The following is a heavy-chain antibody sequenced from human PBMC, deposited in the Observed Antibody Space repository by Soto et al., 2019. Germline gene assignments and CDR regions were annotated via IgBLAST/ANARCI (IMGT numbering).Heavy chain of an antibody. J-gene: IGHJ4*02. D-gene: IGHD3-3*01. CDR1: GFTFSSYW. CDR3: ASGTI. CDR2: INGDGSRT. V-gene: IGHV3-74*01. Sequence: EVQVVESGGGLVQPGGSLRLSCVFSGFTFSSYWMHWVRQAPGKGLVCVPWINGDGSRTEYADSVKGRFTISRDNAKNMLYLQMNSLRAEDTAVYYCASGTIRGQGTLVTVSS.